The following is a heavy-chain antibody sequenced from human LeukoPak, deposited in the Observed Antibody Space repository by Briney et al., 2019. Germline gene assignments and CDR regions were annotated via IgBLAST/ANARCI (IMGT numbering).Heavy chain of an antibody. J-gene: IGHJ6*03. D-gene: IGHD3-3*01. Sequence: VASVKVSCKASGYTFTSYGISWVRQAPGQGLEWMGWISAYNGNTNYAQKLQGRVTMTTDTSTSTAYMELRSLRSHDTAVYYCARSGYYYYYYYMDVWGKGTTVTVSS. CDR2: ISAYNGNT. CDR1: GYTFTSYG. CDR3: ARSGYYYYYYYMDV. V-gene: IGHV1-18*01.